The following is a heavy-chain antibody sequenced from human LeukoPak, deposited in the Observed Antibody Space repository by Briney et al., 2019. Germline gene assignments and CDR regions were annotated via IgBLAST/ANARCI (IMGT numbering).Heavy chain of an antibody. J-gene: IGHJ4*02. Sequence: GGSLRLSCVAPGFPVSSAFMSWVRQAPGKGLEWVSLLASGGNTFFADSVKGRFTLSRDNSENTVYLQMNSLRAEDTAVYYCARAVGVVDCGAHSCKPYHFDSWGQGTLVAVSS. CDR1: GFPVSSAF. D-gene: IGHD2-2*01. V-gene: IGHV3-66*01. CDR3: ARAVGVVDCGAHSCKPYHFDS. CDR2: LASGGNT.